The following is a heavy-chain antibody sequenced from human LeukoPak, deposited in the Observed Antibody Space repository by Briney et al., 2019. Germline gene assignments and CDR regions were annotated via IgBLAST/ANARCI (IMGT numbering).Heavy chain of an antibody. CDR3: ARVFGLAFGVVIPRFDY. CDR1: GGTFSSYA. J-gene: IGHJ4*02. D-gene: IGHD3-3*01. Sequence: SVKVSCKASGGTFSSYAISWVRQAPGQGLEWMGRIIPIFGTANYAQKFQGRVTMTTDTSTSKAYMELRSLRSDDTAVYYCARVFGLAFGVVIPRFDYWGQGTLVTVSS. V-gene: IGHV1-69*05. CDR2: IIPIFGTA.